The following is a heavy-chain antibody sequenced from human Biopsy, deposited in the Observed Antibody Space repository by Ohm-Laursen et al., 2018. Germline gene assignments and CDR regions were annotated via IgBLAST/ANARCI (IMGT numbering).Heavy chain of an antibody. CDR3: VTEVGGVSSWYNN. CDR2: ISSSGNTE. Sequence: SLRLSCTASGFTFSNYGMQWIRQAPGKGLDWVSYISSSGNTEKYADSVKGRFTISRDNAKQSVHLQMNSLRAEDTAVYYCVTEVGGVSSWYNNWGQGTLVTVSS. CDR1: GFTFSNYG. D-gene: IGHD6-13*01. J-gene: IGHJ4*02. V-gene: IGHV3-11*01.